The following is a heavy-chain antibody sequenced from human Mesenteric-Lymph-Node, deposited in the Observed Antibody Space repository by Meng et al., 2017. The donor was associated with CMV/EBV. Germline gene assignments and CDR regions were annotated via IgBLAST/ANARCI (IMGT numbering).Heavy chain of an antibody. CDR3: AKGGGVATIGAWAGSYGMDV. CDR2: ISSSGSAT. Sequence: GGSLRLSCVASGFTFSNYGMSWVRQAPGKGLEWVSSISSSGSATYYADSLKGRFTISRDNSKNTLYLQMNSLRAEDTAVYYCAKGGGVATIGAWAGSYGMDVWGQGTTVTVSS. J-gene: IGHJ6*02. V-gene: IGHV3-23*01. CDR1: GFTFSNYG. D-gene: IGHD5-12*01.